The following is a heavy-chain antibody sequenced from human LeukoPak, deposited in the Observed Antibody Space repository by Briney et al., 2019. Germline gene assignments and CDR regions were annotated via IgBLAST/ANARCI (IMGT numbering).Heavy chain of an antibody. CDR3: AKAPVTSCRGAYCYPFDS. Sequence: HPGGSLRLSCAASGFTLSTYAMSWVRQTPGKGLEWVAATSSSDAGTYHADSVRGRFTISRDNSKNTLYLQMNSLRAEDAAVYFCAKAPVTSCRGAYCYPFDSWGQGTLVTVFS. CDR1: GFTLSTYA. CDR2: TSSSDAGT. D-gene: IGHD2-21*01. J-gene: IGHJ4*02. V-gene: IGHV3-23*01.